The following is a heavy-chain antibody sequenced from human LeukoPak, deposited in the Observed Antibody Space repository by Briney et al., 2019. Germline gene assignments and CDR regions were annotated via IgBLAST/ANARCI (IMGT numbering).Heavy chain of an antibody. CDR2: INQEGSEK. CDR1: GLIFRSYW. V-gene: IGHV3-7*01. Sequence: GGSLRLSCEVSGLIFRSYWMSWVRQAPGKGLEWVANINQEGSEKYFEDSVKGRFTISRDNAKNSLHLQVNTLRAEDTAVYYCARERDGRFFDYWGQGTLVTVSS. D-gene: IGHD5-24*01. J-gene: IGHJ4*02. CDR3: ARERDGRFFDY.